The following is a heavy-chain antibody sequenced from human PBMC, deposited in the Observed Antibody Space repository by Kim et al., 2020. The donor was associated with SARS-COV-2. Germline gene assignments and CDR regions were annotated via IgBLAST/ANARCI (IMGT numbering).Heavy chain of an antibody. V-gene: IGHV3-43*01. Sequence: ADPVKGRFAISRDNSKNSLYLQMNSLRTEDTALYYCAKDMGSGSYYGVDYWGQGTLVTVSS. D-gene: IGHD1-26*01. CDR3: AKDMGSGSYYGVDY. J-gene: IGHJ4*02.